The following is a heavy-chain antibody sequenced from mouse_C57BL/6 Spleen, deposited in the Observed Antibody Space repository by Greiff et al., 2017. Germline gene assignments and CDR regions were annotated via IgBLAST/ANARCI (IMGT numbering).Heavy chain of an antibody. D-gene: IGHD2-13*01. J-gene: IGHJ3*01. CDR3: ARDGDYPWFAY. Sequence: QVQLQQPGAELVKPGASVKLSCKASGYTFTSYWMHWVKHRPGQGLEWIGMIHPTSGSTNYNEKFKSKATLTVDKSSSTAYMQLSSLTSEDSAVYYCARDGDYPWFAYWGQGTLVTVSA. V-gene: IGHV1-64*01. CDR2: IHPTSGST. CDR1: GYTFTSYW.